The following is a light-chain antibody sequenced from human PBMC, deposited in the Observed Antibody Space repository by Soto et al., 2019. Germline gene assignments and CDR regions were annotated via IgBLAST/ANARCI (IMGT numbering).Light chain of an antibody. J-gene: IGKJ1*01. CDR2: HAS. CDR1: QSVHSRS. V-gene: IGKV3-20*01. Sequence: VLTHSPGTLSLSPAERATLSGGASQSVHSRSLSWYQQKLGQAPRLLIYHASTRATGIPDRYSGSGSGTDFTLTISRLEPEDFAVYYCQQFDDSPWTFGQGTKVDIK. CDR3: QQFDDSPWT.